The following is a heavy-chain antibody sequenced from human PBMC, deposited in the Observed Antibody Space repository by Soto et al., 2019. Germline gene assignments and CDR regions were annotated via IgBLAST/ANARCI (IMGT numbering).Heavy chain of an antibody. CDR2: IKSKTDGGTT. CDR1: GFTFSNAW. CDR3: TTQIAIFGVVIDAY. Sequence: GGSLRLSCAASGFTFSNAWMSWVRQAPGKGLEWVGRIKSKTDGGTTDYAAPVKGRFTISRNDSKNTLYLQMNSLKTEDTAVYYCTTQIAIFGVVIDAYWGRGTLVTVSS. J-gene: IGHJ4*02. V-gene: IGHV3-15*01. D-gene: IGHD3-3*01.